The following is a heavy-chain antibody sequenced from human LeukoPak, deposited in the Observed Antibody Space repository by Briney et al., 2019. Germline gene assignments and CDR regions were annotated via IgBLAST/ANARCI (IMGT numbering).Heavy chain of an antibody. CDR1: GYTLTELS. V-gene: IGHV1-24*01. CDR2: FDPEDGET. D-gene: IGHD1/OR15-1a*01. Sequence: ASVKVSCKVSGYTLTELSMHWVRQAPGKGLEWMGGFDPEDGETIYAQKFQGRVTMTEDTSTDTAYMELSSLRSEDTAVYYCATEARGAWNSNWLDPWGQGTLVTVSS. J-gene: IGHJ5*02. CDR3: ATEARGAWNSNWLDP.